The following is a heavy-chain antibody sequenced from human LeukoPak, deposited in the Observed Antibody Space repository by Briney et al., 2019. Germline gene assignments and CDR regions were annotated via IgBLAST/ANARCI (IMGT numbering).Heavy chain of an antibody. V-gene: IGHV3-7*01. CDR3: ASPRRGGYYYVFDFDY. CDR1: GFTFSSYR. J-gene: IGHJ4*02. CDR2: IKQDGREK. D-gene: IGHD3-22*01. Sequence: GGSLRLSCAAPGFTFSSYRMSWVRQAPGKGLEWVAHIKQDGREKYYVDSVKGRFTISRDNAKNSLYLQMNSLRAEDTAVYYCASPRRGGYYYVFDFDYWGQGTLVTVSS.